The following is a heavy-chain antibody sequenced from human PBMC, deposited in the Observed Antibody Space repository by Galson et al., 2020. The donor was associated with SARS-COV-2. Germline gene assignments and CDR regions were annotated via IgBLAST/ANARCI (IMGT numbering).Heavy chain of an antibody. CDR3: ARETAITMVRAVEYGMDV. J-gene: IGHJ6*02. V-gene: IGHV4-31*03. CDR2: IYYSGST. CDR1: GGSISSGGYY. Sequence: LSLTCTVSGGSISSGGYYWSWIRQHPGKGLEWIGYIYYSGSTYYNPSLKSRVTISVDTSKNQFSLKLSSVTAADTAVYYCARETAITMVRAVEYGMDVWGQGTTVTVSS. D-gene: IGHD3-10*01.